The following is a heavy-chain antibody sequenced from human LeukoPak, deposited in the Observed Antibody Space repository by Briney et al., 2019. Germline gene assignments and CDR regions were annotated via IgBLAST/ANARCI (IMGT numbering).Heavy chain of an antibody. V-gene: IGHV3-23*01. CDR1: GFTFSIYS. D-gene: IGHD6-13*01. CDR3: AKEAAAAGYYYGMDV. Sequence: GGSLRLSCAASGFTFSIYSMSWVRQAPGKGLEWVSAISGSGGSTYYADSVKGRFTISRDNSKNTLYLQMNSLRAEDTAVYYCAKEAAAAGYYYGMDVWGQGTTVTVSS. J-gene: IGHJ6*02. CDR2: ISGSGGST.